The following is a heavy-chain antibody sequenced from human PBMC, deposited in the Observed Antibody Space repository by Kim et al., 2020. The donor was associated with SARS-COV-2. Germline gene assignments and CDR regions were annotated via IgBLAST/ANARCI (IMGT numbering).Heavy chain of an antibody. CDR1: GFTFSSYA. CDR3: AKMYCSSTSCYRRDY. V-gene: IGHV3-23*01. Sequence: GGSLRLSCAASGFTFSSYAMSWVRQAPGKGLEWVSAISGSGGSTYYADSVKGRFTISRDNSKNTLYLQMNSLRAEDTAVYYCAKMYCSSTSCYRRDYWGQGTLVTVSS. CDR2: ISGSGGST. D-gene: IGHD2-2*01. J-gene: IGHJ4*02.